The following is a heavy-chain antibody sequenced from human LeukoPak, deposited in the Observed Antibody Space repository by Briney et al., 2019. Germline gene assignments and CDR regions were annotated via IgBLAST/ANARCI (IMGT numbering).Heavy chain of an antibody. CDR2: IYYSGST. D-gene: IGHD3-10*01. J-gene: IGHJ3*02. CDR3: ARGGSALTYGSGGYYFAFDI. Sequence: SETLSLTCTVSGGSISSYYWSWIRQPPGKGLEWIGYIYYSGSTNYNPSLKSRVTISVDTSKNQFSLKLSSVTAADTAVYYCARGGSALTYGSGGYYFAFDIWGQGTMVTVSS. CDR1: GGSISSYY. V-gene: IGHV4-59*01.